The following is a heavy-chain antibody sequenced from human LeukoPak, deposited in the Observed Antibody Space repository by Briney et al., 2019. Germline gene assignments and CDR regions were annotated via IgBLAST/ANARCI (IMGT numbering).Heavy chain of an antibody. CDR3: ARAEHIVVVTAIPGYYYGMDV. Sequence: ASVKVSCKASGYTFTSYYMHWVRQAPGQGLEWMGIINPSGGSTSYAQKFQGRVTMTRDTSTSTVYMELSSLRSEDTAVYYCARAEHIVVVTAIPGYYYGMDVWGQGTTVTVSS. D-gene: IGHD2-21*02. J-gene: IGHJ6*02. V-gene: IGHV1-46*01. CDR1: GYTFTSYY. CDR2: INPSGGST.